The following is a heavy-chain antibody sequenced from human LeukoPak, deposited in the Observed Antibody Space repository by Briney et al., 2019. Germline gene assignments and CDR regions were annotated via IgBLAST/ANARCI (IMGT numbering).Heavy chain of an antibody. J-gene: IGHJ4*02. V-gene: IGHV3-23*01. CDR2: ISGSGGGT. Sequence: PGGSLSLSCAASGFTFSSYAMNWVRQAPGPGMEWVSSISGSGGGTYYSDSVKVRFTIARDNSKNTLYLQMNSLRDEDTDVYYCAKGGYCSGGGCYIQFYFDFWGQGTLVTVSS. D-gene: IGHD2-15*01. CDR3: AKGGYCSGGGCYIQFYFDF. CDR1: GFTFSSYA.